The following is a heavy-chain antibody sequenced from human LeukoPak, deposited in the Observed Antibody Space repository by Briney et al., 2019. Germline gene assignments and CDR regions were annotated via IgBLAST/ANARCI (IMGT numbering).Heavy chain of an antibody. CDR1: GYSFTSYW. CDR2: IDRSDSYT. J-gene: IGHJ4*02. CDR3: ATIGYCSGGSCYPAPPHFDY. V-gene: IGHV5-10-1*01. D-gene: IGHD2-15*01. Sequence: GESLRISCKGSGYSFTSYWISWVRQMPGKGLEWMGRIDRSDSYTNYSPSFQGHVTISADKSISTAYLQWSSLKASDTAMYYCATIGYCSGGSCYPAPPHFDYWGQGTLVTVSS.